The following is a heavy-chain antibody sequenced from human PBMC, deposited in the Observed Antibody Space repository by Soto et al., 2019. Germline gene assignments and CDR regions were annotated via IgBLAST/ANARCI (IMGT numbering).Heavy chain of an antibody. CDR3: TSSTIFGVVIDFDYYYGMDV. CDR1: GFTFGDYA. D-gene: IGHD3-3*01. Sequence: GGSLRLSCTASGFTFGDYAMSWFRQAPGKGLEWVGFIRSKAYGGTTEYAASVKGRFTISRDDSKSIAYLQMNSLKTEDTAVYYCTSSTIFGVVIDFDYYYGMDVWGQGTTVTVSS. CDR2: IRSKAYGGTT. V-gene: IGHV3-49*03. J-gene: IGHJ6*02.